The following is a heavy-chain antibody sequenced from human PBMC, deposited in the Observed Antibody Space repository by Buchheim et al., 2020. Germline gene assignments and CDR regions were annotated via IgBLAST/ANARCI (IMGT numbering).Heavy chain of an antibody. V-gene: IGHV5-51*01. D-gene: IGHD2-15*01. Sequence: EVQLVQSGAEVKKPGEPLPISCRGSGYRFASDWIAWVRQMPGKGLEWMGIIYVGDSDTRYSPSFQGQVTISVDKSISTAYPQWSSLEASNTAMYYCARGWSPINFWGQGT. CDR2: IYVGDSDT. CDR1: GYRFASDW. J-gene: IGHJ4*02. CDR3: ARGWSPINF.